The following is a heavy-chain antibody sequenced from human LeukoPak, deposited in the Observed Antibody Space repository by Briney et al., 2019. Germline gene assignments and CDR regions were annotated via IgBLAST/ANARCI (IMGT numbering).Heavy chain of an antibody. V-gene: IGHV3-74*01. D-gene: IGHD4-17*01. CDR3: ARDPRGYGDYVGFDY. J-gene: IGHJ4*02. Sequence: GGSLRLSCAASGFTFSSYWMHWVRQAPGKGLVWVSRINSDGSSTSYADSVKGRFTISRDNAKNKLYLQMSSLRAEDTAVYYCARDPRGYGDYVGFDYWGQGTLVTVSS. CDR2: INSDGSST. CDR1: GFTFSSYW.